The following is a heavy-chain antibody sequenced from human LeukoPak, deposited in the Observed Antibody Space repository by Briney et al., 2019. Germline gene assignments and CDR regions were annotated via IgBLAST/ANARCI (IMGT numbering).Heavy chain of an antibody. Sequence: GGSLRLSXAASGFTFSSYWMHWVRQAPGKGLVWVSRINSDGSSTSYADSEKGRFTISRDNAKNTLYLQMNSLRAEDTAVYYCASVEFGELSPYFDYWGQGTLVTVSS. J-gene: IGHJ4*02. CDR3: ASVEFGELSPYFDY. CDR2: INSDGSST. CDR1: GFTFSSYW. D-gene: IGHD3-10*01. V-gene: IGHV3-74*01.